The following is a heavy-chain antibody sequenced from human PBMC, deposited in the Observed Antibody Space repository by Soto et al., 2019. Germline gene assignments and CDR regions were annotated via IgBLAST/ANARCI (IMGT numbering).Heavy chain of an antibody. CDR1: GDSISTVAYF. J-gene: IGHJ5*01. CDR2: IYKSATT. CDR3: ARGRYCLTGRCFPNWFDS. D-gene: IGHD2-15*01. Sequence: SETLSLTCSVSGDSISTVAYFWAWIRQPPGQALEYIGKIYKSATTYYNPSFESRVAISLDTSKRQFSLNVTSVTAADTAVYFCARGRYCLTGRCFPNWFDSWGQGTLVTISS. V-gene: IGHV4-30-4*01.